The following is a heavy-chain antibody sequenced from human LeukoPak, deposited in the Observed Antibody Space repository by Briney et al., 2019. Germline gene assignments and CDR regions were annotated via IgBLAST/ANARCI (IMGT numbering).Heavy chain of an antibody. Sequence: ASVKVSCKASGYSFTGYGVAWVRQAPGQGLEWMGWINPKSGGTNYAQKFQGRVTMTRDTSISTAYMELSRLRSDDTAVYYCARDRGTFGYQPAFFYMDVWGKGTTVTVSS. CDR3: ARDRGTFGYQPAFFYMDV. CDR1: GYSFTGYG. CDR2: INPKSGGT. J-gene: IGHJ6*03. V-gene: IGHV1-2*02. D-gene: IGHD2-2*01.